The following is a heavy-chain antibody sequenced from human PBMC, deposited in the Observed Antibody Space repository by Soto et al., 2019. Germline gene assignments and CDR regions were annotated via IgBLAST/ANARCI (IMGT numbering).Heavy chain of an antibody. Sequence: GGSLRLSCAASGFTFDDYAMHWVRQAPGKGLEWVSGISWNSGSIGYADSVKGRFTISRDNAKNSLYLQMNSLRAEDTALYYCAKMGMRWSGPFGDYRGGEFDYWGQGTLVTVSS. J-gene: IGHJ4*02. CDR3: AKMGMRWSGPFGDYRGGEFDY. CDR1: GFTFDDYA. V-gene: IGHV3-9*01. CDR2: ISWNSGSI. D-gene: IGHD4-17*01.